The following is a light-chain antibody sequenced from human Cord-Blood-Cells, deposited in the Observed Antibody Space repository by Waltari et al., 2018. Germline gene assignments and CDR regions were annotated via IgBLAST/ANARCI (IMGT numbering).Light chain of an antibody. CDR3: QQYNSNSLT. CDR1: QSISSW. J-gene: IGKJ3*01. V-gene: IGKV1-5*01. Sequence: IQMTQSLSSLSASVGDRVTITCRASQSISSWLAWYHKKPGKPPKLLIHDASSLESGVPSRFSGSGSGTEVTLTISSLQPDDFASYYCQQYNSNSLTFGPVGKVDIK. CDR2: DAS.